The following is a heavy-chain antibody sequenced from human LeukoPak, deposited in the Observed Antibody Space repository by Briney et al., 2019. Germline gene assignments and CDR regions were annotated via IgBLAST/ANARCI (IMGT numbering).Heavy chain of an antibody. CDR3: AKAINPHTGIDY. J-gene: IGHJ4*02. D-gene: IGHD1-1*01. CDR1: GFTFDDYA. Sequence: GGSLRLSCAASGFTFDDYAMHWVRQAPGNGLEWVSGISWNSGSIGYADSVKGRFTISRDNAKNSLYLQMNSLRAEDTALYYCAKAINPHTGIDYWGQGTLVTVSS. V-gene: IGHV3-9*01. CDR2: ISWNSGSI.